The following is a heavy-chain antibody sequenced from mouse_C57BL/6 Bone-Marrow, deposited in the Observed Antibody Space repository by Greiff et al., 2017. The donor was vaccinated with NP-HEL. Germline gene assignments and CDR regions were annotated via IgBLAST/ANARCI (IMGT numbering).Heavy chain of an antibody. CDR1: GYTFTSYW. J-gene: IGHJ3*01. Sequence: QVQLQQPGAELVMPGASVKLSCKASGYTFTSYWMHWVKQRPGQGLEWIGEIDPSDSYTNYNQKIKGKSTLTVDKSSSTAYMQLSSLTSEDSAVYYCARSRYSNLAWFAYWGQGTLVTVSA. D-gene: IGHD2-5*01. CDR2: IDPSDSYT. V-gene: IGHV1-69*01. CDR3: ARSRYSNLAWFAY.